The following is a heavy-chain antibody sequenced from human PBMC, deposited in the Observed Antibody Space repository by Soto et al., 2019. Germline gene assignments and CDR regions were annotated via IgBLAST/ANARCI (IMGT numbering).Heavy chain of an antibody. CDR3: ARDSSGWYGGWFDP. Sequence: SETLSLTCTVSGGSISSYDWSWIRQPPGKGLEWIGYIYYSGSTNYNPSLKSRVTISVDTSKNQFSLKLSSVTAADTAVYYCARDSSGWYGGWFDPWGQGTLVTVSS. D-gene: IGHD6-19*01. CDR2: IYYSGST. V-gene: IGHV4-59*01. J-gene: IGHJ5*02. CDR1: GGSISSYD.